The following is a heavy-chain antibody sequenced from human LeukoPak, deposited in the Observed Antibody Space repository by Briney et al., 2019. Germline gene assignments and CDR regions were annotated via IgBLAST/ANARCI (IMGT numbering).Heavy chain of an antibody. J-gene: IGHJ6*02. CDR3: QGRQSQYYYYGMDA. CDR2: IYYSGST. CDR1: GGSISSGGYY. Sequence: PSETLSLTCTVSGGSISSGGYYWSWIRQHPGKGLEWIGYIYYSGSTYYNPSLKSRVTISVDTSKNQFSLKLSSVTAADTAVYYCQGRQSQYYYYGMDAWGQGTTVTVSS. V-gene: IGHV4-31*03.